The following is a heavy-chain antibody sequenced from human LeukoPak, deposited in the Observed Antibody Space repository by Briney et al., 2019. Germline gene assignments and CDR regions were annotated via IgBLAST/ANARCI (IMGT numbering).Heavy chain of an antibody. CDR2: ISGSGSLT. CDR3: ARDLGELLGAFDI. D-gene: IGHD3-16*01. Sequence: GGSLRLSCAPSGFTFNNYAMSWVRQAPGKGLELVSIISGSGSLTDYADSVRGRFTISRDNSKNTLYLQMNSLRAEDTAVYYCARDLGELLGAFDIWGQGTMVTVSS. J-gene: IGHJ3*02. CDR1: GFTFNNYA. V-gene: IGHV3-23*01.